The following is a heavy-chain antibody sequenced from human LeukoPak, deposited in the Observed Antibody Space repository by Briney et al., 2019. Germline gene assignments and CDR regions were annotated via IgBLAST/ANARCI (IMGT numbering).Heavy chain of an antibody. CDR2: IGGSGGRT. Sequence: GGSLRLSCAATGFTFRSHAMNWVRQAPGKGLEWVSGIGGSGGRTYYADSVTGRFTISRDNSKNTVYLQMNSLRAADTAVYYWGRGRIAVGLFYGMDVWGHGTTVTVFS. CDR3: GRGRIAVGLFYGMDV. D-gene: IGHD6-19*01. V-gene: IGHV3-23*01. CDR1: GFTFRSHA. J-gene: IGHJ6*02.